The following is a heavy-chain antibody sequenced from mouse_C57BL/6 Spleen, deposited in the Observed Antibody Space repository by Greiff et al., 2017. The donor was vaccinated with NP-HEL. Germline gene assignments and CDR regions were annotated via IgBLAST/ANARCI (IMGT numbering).Heavy chain of an antibody. CDR3: AREGSTMVTGDYAMDY. D-gene: IGHD2-2*01. CDR1: GYTFTSYW. Sequence: VQLQQPGAELVKPGASVKLSCKASGYTFTSYWMHWVKQRPGQGLEWIGMIHPNSGSTNYNEKFKSKATLTVDKSSSTAYMQLSSLTSEDSAVYYCAREGSTMVTGDYAMDYWGQGTSVTVSS. CDR2: IHPNSGST. J-gene: IGHJ4*01. V-gene: IGHV1-64*01.